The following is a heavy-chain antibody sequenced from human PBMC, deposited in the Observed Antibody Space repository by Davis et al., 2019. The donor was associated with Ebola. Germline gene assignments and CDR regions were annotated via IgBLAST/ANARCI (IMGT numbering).Heavy chain of an antibody. J-gene: IGHJ2*01. D-gene: IGHD4/OR15-4a*01. CDR1: GYIFTSND. V-gene: IGHV1-8*01. CDR3: ARPIEKRCSPGCFDL. CDR2: MNPDSGNT. Sequence: AASVTVSCKASGYIFTSNDINWLRQATGQGLEWMGWMNPDSGNTGYASKFQGRVTMTRNNSITTAYMELSSLRFEDTAVYYCARPIEKRCSPGCFDLWGRGTLVTVSS.